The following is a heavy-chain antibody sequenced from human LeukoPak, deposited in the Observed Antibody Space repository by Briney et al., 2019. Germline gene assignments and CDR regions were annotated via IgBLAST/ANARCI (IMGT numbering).Heavy chain of an antibody. D-gene: IGHD4-23*01. CDR1: GFTFSTYW. Sequence: SGGSLRLSCAASGFTFSTYWMSWVRQAPGKGLERVANIKQDGSEKYFVDSVKGRFTISRDNAKNSLYLQMNSLRAEDTAVYYCARDLGKIGGNSSPFDYWGQGTLVTVSS. V-gene: IGHV3-7*01. CDR2: IKQDGSEK. J-gene: IGHJ4*02. CDR3: ARDLGKIGGNSSPFDY.